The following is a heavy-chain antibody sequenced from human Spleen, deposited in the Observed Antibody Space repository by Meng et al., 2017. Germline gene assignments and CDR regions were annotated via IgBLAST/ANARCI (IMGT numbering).Heavy chain of an antibody. V-gene: IGHV1-2*02. D-gene: IGHD3-10*01. Sequence: ASVKVSCKASGYTFTGYYMHWVRQAPGQGLEWMGWISANIGYTNYAQKFQGRVTMTRDTSISTAYMELSRLRSDDTAVYYCARGTELLWFGELYPLRYWGQGTLVTVSS. CDR1: GYTFTGYY. CDR3: ARGTELLWFGELYPLRY. J-gene: IGHJ4*02. CDR2: ISANIGYT.